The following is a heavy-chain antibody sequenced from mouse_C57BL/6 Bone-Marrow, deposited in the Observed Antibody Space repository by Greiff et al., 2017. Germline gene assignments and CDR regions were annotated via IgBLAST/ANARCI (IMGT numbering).Heavy chain of an antibody. V-gene: IGHV1-74*01. CDR3: AGGGVYYAMDY. Sequence: QVQLKQPGAELVKPGASVKVSCKASGYTFTSYWMHWVKQRPGQGLEWIGRIHPSDSDTNYNQKFKGKATLTVDKSSSTAYMQLSSLTSEDSAVYYCAGGGVYYAMDYWGQGTSVTVSS. CDR1: GYTFTSYW. J-gene: IGHJ4*01. CDR2: IHPSDSDT.